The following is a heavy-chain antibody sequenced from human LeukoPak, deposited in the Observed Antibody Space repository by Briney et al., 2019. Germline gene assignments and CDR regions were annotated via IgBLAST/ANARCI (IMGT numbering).Heavy chain of an antibody. J-gene: IGHJ3*02. D-gene: IGHD2-2*01. V-gene: IGHV1-46*01. CDR3: ARELIVVVPAAPSHAFDI. CDR2: INPSGGST. CDR1: GYTFTSYY. Sequence: GASVKVSCKASGYTFTSYYMHWVRQAPGQGLEWMGIINPSGGSTSYAQKFQGRVTMTRDTSTSTVYMELSSLRSEDTAVYYCARELIVVVPAAPSHAFDIWGQGTMVTVSS.